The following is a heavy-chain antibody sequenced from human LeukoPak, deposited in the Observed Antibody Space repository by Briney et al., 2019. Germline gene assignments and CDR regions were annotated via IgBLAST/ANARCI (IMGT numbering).Heavy chain of an antibody. CDR1: GGTFSSYA. V-gene: IGHV1-69*04. D-gene: IGHD2-21*02. Sequence: ASVKVSCKASGGTFSSYAISWVRQAPGQGVEWMGRIIPILGIANYAQKFQGRVTITADKSTSTAYMELSSLRSEDTAVYYCARSHIVVVTAIGSYGMDVWGQGTTVTVSS. CDR2: IIPILGIA. J-gene: IGHJ6*02. CDR3: ARSHIVVVTAIGSYGMDV.